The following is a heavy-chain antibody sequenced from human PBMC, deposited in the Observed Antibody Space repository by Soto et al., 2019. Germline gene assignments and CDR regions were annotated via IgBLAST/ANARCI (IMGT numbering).Heavy chain of an antibody. CDR1: GFTFSSYS. Sequence: VQLVESGGGLVQPGGSLRLSCAASGFTFSSYSMNWVRQAPGKGLEWVSYISFSSSTIFYADSVRGRFTISRDNAKNSLYLQMNTLSDEDTAVDYCARDNGMAGSFDPWGQGTLVTVSS. D-gene: IGHD2-8*01. CDR2: ISFSSSTI. J-gene: IGHJ5*02. V-gene: IGHV3-48*02. CDR3: ARDNGMAGSFDP.